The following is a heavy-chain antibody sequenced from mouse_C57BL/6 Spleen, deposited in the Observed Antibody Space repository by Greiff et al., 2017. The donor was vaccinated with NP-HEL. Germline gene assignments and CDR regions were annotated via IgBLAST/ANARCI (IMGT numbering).Heavy chain of an antibody. V-gene: IGHV5-16*01. Sequence: EVQLVESEGGLVQPGSSMKLSCTASGFTFSDYYMAWVRQVPEKGLEWVANINYDGSSTYYLDSLKSRFIFSRDNAKNILYLQMSSLKSEDTATYYCAREGNYGAMDYWGQGTSVTVSS. D-gene: IGHD1-1*02. CDR3: AREGNYGAMDY. CDR2: INYDGSST. J-gene: IGHJ4*01. CDR1: GFTFSDYY.